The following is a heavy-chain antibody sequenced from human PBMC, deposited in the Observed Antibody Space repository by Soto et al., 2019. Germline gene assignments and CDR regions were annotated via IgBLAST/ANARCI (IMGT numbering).Heavy chain of an antibody. CDR1: GFTFSSYT. CDR3: ARVGMNYDDTSGERSYGMDV. CDR2: VVGSGEST. V-gene: IGHV3-23*01. D-gene: IGHD3-22*01. J-gene: IGHJ6*02. Sequence: GGSLRLSCSASGFTFSSYTMTWVRQAPGKGLERVSSVVGSGESTYYADSVKGRFTISRDNSKNTLYVQMNSLRAEDTAIYYCARVGMNYDDTSGERSYGMDVWGQGTTVTVSS.